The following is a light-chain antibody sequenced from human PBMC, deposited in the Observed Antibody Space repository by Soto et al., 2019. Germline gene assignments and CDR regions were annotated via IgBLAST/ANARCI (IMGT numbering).Light chain of an antibody. V-gene: IGKV3-20*01. Sequence: EIVLTQSPGTLSLSPGERVTLSCRASQSVRSTYLAWYQQKPGQAPSLLIYDVSSRATGIPDRFSGSGSGTDFTLTISRLEPEDFAVYYCQQYGSSPLTFGGGTKVEIK. J-gene: IGKJ4*01. CDR2: DVS. CDR3: QQYGSSPLT. CDR1: QSVRSTY.